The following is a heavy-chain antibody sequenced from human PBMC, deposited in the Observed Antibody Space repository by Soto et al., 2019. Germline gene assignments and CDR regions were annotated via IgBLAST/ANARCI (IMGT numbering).Heavy chain of an antibody. J-gene: IGHJ6*02. V-gene: IGHV5-10-1*01. D-gene: IGHD5-18*01. Sequence: PGESLKISCKGSGYSFTSYWISWVRQVPGKGLEWMGRIDPSDSYTNYSPSFQGHVTISADKSISTAYLQWSSLKASDTAMYYCASQYDVDTAMDSYGMDVWGQGTTVTVSS. CDR3: ASQYDVDTAMDSYGMDV. CDR1: GYSFTSYW. CDR2: IDPSDSYT.